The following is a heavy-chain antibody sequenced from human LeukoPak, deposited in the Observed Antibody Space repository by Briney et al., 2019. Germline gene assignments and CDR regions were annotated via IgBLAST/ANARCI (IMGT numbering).Heavy chain of an antibody. V-gene: IGHV4-59*05. Sequence: SETLSLTCTVSGGSISSYYWSWIRQPPGKGLEWIGSIYYSGSTYYNPSLKSRVTISVDTSKNQFSLKLSSVTAADTAVYYCLSGGYWGQGTLVTVSS. J-gene: IGHJ4*02. D-gene: IGHD2/OR15-2a*01. CDR1: GGSISSYY. CDR2: IYYSGST. CDR3: LSGGY.